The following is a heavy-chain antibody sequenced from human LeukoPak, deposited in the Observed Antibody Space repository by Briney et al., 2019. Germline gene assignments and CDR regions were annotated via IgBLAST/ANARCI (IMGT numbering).Heavy chain of an antibody. J-gene: IGHJ4*02. CDR3: ATSFDYSNEVRPDY. CDR2: FDPEDGET. D-gene: IGHD4-11*01. Sequence: ASVKVSCKVSGYSLTEFSMHWVRQAPGKGLEWMGGFDPEDGETIYAQKFQGRVTMTEDTSTDTAYMELSSLRSEDTAVYYCATSFDYSNEVRPDYWGQGTLVTVSS. V-gene: IGHV1-24*01. CDR1: GYSLTEFS.